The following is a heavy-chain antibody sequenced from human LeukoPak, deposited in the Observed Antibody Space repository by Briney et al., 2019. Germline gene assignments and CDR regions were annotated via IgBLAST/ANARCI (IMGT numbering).Heavy chain of an antibody. Sequence: PGESLRLSCAASGFTFSSYSMNLVRQAPGKGLEWVSFIYSGGSTHYSDSVKGRFTISRDNSKNTLYLQMNSLRAKDTAVYYCARRAGDYSHPYDYRGQGTLVTVSA. CDR3: ARRAGDYSHPYDY. D-gene: IGHD3-22*01. CDR2: IYSGGST. J-gene: IGHJ4*02. V-gene: IGHV3-53*01. CDR1: GFTFSSYS.